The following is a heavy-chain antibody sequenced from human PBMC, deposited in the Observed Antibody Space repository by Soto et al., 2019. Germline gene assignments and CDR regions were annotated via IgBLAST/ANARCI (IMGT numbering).Heavy chain of an antibody. J-gene: IGHJ4*02. Sequence: QLQLQESGPGLVKPSETLSLTCTVSGGSISSSNYYWGWIRQPPGKGLEWIGSIYYSGSTYYNPSLKTRVSISVDTSKNHFSXKXSXVTAADTAVYYCASQGNSGSYTNFDYWGQGTLVTVSS. D-gene: IGHD3-10*01. CDR1: GGSISSSNYY. CDR3: ASQGNSGSYTNFDY. V-gene: IGHV4-39*01. CDR2: IYYSGST.